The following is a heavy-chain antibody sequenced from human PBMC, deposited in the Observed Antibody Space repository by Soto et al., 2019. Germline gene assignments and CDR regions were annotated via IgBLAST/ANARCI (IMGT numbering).Heavy chain of an antibody. V-gene: IGHV1-69*13. J-gene: IGHJ6*02. CDR1: GGTFSSYA. CDR2: LIPILGTA. Sequence: SVKVSCTASGGTFSSYAISWVRQAPGQGLEWMGGLIPILGTANYAQKFQGRVTITADESTSTAYMELSSLRSEDTAVYYCARARAITGTTDTDYYYYGMDVWGQGTTVTVSS. D-gene: IGHD1-7*01. CDR3: ARARAITGTTDTDYYYYGMDV.